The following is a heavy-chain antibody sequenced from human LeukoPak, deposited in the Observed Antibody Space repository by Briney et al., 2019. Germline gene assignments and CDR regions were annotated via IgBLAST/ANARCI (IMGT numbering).Heavy chain of an antibody. J-gene: IGHJ5*02. CDR1: GFTLSSYA. CDR2: ISYDGSNK. D-gene: IGHD3-10*01. CDR3: ARAAVLVSARYYYGSGSYYPFDP. Sequence: GGSPRLSCAASGFTLSSYAMHWVRQAPGKGLEWVAVISYDGSNKYYADSVKGRFTISRDNSKNTLYLQMNSLRAEDTAVYYCARAAVLVSARYYYGSGSYYPFDPWGQGTLVTVSS. V-gene: IGHV3-30*04.